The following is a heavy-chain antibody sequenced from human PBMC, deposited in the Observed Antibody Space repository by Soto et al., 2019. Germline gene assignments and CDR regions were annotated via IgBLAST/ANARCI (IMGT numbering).Heavy chain of an antibody. J-gene: IGHJ6*02. Sequence: ESLKVSYEGSGHRFASYWIMWVRQMPGQGLELMGRIDPSDSYTNYSPSFQGHVTISADKSISTAYLQCSSLKASDTAMYYCASGYSYGYGGHYYDDYDMDAWGQGTTVSVSS. CDR1: GHRFASYW. CDR3: ASGYSYGYGGHYYDDYDMDA. D-gene: IGHD5-18*01. V-gene: IGHV5-10-1*01. CDR2: IDPSDSYT.